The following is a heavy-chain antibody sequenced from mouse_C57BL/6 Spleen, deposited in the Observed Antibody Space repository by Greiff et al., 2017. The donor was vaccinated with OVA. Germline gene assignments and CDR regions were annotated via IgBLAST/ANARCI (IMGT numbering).Heavy chain of an antibody. Sequence: QVQLKQPGAELVRPGSSVKLSCKASGYTFTSYWMDWVKQRPGQGLEWIGNIYPSDSETHYNQKFKDKATLTVDKSSSTAYMQLSSLTSEDSAVYYCARWGSSGVDYWGQGTTLTVSS. V-gene: IGHV1-61*01. CDR1: GYTFTSYW. CDR2: IYPSDSET. CDR3: ARWGSSGVDY. J-gene: IGHJ2*01. D-gene: IGHD3-2*02.